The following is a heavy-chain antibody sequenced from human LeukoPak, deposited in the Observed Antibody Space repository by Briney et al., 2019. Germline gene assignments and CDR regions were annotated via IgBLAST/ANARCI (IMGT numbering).Heavy chain of an antibody. V-gene: IGHV3-33*01. Sequence: GGSLRLSCAGSGFTFGGYGMHWFRQTPGKGLEWVAVIAYDGSRAFYADSVKGRFTISRDNSKNTMSVQMDDLRAEDTAVYYCARYNNDHFDYRGQGTLVTVSS. CDR1: GFTFGGYG. CDR3: ARYNNDHFDY. D-gene: IGHD1-14*01. J-gene: IGHJ4*02. CDR2: IAYDGSRA.